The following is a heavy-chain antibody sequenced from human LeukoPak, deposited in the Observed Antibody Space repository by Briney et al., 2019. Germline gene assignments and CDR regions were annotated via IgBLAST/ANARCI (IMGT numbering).Heavy chain of an antibody. V-gene: IGHV1-8*01. Sequence: ASVKVSCKASGYTFTSYDINWVRQATGQGLEWMGWMNPNSGNTGYAQKFQGRVTMTRNTSISTAYMELSSLRSEDTAVYYCARSHKLLSSTKDWFDPWGQGTLVTVPS. CDR2: MNPNSGNT. CDR1: GYTFTSYD. D-gene: IGHD2-2*01. J-gene: IGHJ5*02. CDR3: ARSHKLLSSTKDWFDP.